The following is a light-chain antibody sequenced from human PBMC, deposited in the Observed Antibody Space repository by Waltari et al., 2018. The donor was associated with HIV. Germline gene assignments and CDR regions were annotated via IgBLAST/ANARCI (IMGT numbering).Light chain of an antibody. CDR2: WAS. CDR1: QSVLYSSNNKNY. J-gene: IGKJ4*01. Sequence: DIVITHSPDSLVVSLGERATINCKSSQSVLYSSNNKNYLAWYQQKPGQPPKLLIYWASTRESGVPDRFSGSGSGTDFTLTISSLQAEDVAVYYCQQYYSTPLTFGGGTKVEIK. CDR3: QQYYSTPLT. V-gene: IGKV4-1*01.